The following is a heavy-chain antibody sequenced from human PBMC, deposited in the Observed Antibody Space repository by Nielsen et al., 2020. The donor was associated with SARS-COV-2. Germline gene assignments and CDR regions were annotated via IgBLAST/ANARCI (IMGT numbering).Heavy chain of an antibody. CDR2: ISYDGSNK. J-gene: IGHJ3*02. Sequence: GESLKISCAASGFTFSSYAMHWVRQAPGKGLEWVAVISYDGSNKYYADSVKGRFTISRDNSKNTLYLQMNSLRAEDTAVYYCAKDMVPVLLWFEGDASDIWGQGTMVTVSS. CDR1: GFTFSSYA. D-gene: IGHD5-18*01. V-gene: IGHV3-30-3*01. CDR3: AKDMVPVLLWFEGDASDI.